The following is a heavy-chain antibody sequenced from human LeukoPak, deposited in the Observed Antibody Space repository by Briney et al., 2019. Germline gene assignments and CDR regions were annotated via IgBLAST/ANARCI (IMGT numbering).Heavy chain of an antibody. D-gene: IGHD3-10*01. CDR1: GFSFTSYG. CDR2: ITYDGYYK. Sequence: GGSLRLSCAASGFSFTSYGMHWVRQAPGKGLEWVALITYDGYYKYYSDSVKGRFTISSDTSKNTLYLQMNSLRAEDTAVYYCARDLSPVVRASPMGYWGQGTLVTVSS. J-gene: IGHJ4*02. CDR3: ARDLSPVVRASPMGY. V-gene: IGHV3-30*03.